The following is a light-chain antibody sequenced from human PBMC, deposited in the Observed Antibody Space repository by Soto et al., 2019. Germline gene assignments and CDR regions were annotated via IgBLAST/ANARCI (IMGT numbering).Light chain of an antibody. CDR2: EVS. CDR1: SSDVGGYNY. J-gene: IGLJ1*01. Sequence: QSLRTKPASLSGSPGQSITISCTGTSSDVGGYNYVSWYQQHPGKAPKLMIYEVSNRPSGVSNRFSGSKSGNTASLTISGLQAEDEADYYCSSYTSSSTYVFGTGTKVTAL. V-gene: IGLV2-14*01. CDR3: SSYTSSSTYV.